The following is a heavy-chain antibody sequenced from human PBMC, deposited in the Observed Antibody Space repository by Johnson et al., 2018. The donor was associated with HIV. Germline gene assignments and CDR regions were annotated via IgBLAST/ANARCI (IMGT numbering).Heavy chain of an antibody. J-gene: IGHJ3*02. Sequence: HVQLVESGGGLVKPGGSLRVSCAASGFTFRDYHMSWIRQAPGKGVEWLSYISGSGSIIYYADSVKGRVTISRDNAKNSLYLQMNSLRAEDTAVYYCATCSDQVLLGGDVFDIWGQGTMVTVSS. V-gene: IGHV3-11*04. CDR1: GFTFRDYH. CDR2: ISGSGSII. CDR3: ATCSDQVLLGGDVFDI. D-gene: IGHD3-16*01.